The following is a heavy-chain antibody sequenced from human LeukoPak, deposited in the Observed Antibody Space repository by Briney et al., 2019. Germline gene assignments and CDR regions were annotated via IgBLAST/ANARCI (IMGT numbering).Heavy chain of an antibody. CDR1: GGSFSGYY. V-gene: IGHV4-34*01. D-gene: IGHD5-18*01. J-gene: IGHJ4*02. Sequence: SETLSLTCAVYGGSFSGYYWSWMRQPPGKGLEWIGEINHSGSTNYNPSLKSRVTISVDTSKNQFSLKLSSVTAANTAVYYCARREYSYGFGYWGQGTLVTVSS. CDR2: INHSGST. CDR3: ARREYSYGFGY.